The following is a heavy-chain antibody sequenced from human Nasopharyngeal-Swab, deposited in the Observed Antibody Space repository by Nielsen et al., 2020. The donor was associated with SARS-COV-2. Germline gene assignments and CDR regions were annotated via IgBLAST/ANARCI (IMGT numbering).Heavy chain of an antibody. J-gene: IGHJ6*03. CDR3: ARERGLWFGELLRDYYYYMDV. V-gene: IGHV3-21*01. CDR1: GFTFSSYS. D-gene: IGHD3-10*01. CDR2: ISSSSSYT. Sequence: GESLKISCAASGFTFSSYSMNWVRQAPVKGLEWVSSISSSSSYTYYADSVKGRFTISRDNAKNSLYLQMNSLRAEDTAVYYCARERGLWFGELLRDYYYYMDVWGKGTTVTVSS.